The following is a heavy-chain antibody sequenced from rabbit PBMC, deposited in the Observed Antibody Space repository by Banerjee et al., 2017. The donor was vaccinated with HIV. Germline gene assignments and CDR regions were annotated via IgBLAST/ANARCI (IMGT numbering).Heavy chain of an antibody. V-gene: IGHV1S45*01. J-gene: IGHJ4*01. D-gene: IGHD6-1*01. CDR2: ITAGKDIT. Sequence: QEQLEESGGGLVQPEGSLTLTCTASGFTLSSYWMSWVRQAPGKGLEWIGSITAGKDITYYASWAKGRFTISQTSSTTVTLQMTSLTAADTATYFCAKTAGYDGYGYVYYFNLWGQGTLVTVS. CDR1: GFTLSSYW. CDR3: AKTAGYDGYGYVYYFNL.